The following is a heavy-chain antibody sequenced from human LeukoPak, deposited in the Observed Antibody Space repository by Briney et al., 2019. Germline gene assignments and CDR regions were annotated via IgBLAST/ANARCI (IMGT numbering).Heavy chain of an antibody. CDR1: GFTFSSYS. CDR2: ISSSSSYI. V-gene: IGHV3-21*01. D-gene: IGHD6-19*01. CDR3: ASIAVAGRVTGDFDY. J-gene: IGHJ4*02. Sequence: GGSLRLSCAASGFTFSSYSMNWVRQAPGKGLEWVSSISSSSSYIYYADSVKGRFTISRDNAKNSLYLQMNSLRAEDTAVYYCASIAVAGRVTGDFDYWGLGTLVTVSS.